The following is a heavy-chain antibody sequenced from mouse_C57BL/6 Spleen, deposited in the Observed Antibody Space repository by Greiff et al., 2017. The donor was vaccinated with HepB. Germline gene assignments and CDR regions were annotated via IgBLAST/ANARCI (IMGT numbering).Heavy chain of an antibody. CDR1: GFTFSSYA. CDR3: ARPIYYGNSWYFDV. J-gene: IGHJ1*03. CDR2: ISDGGSYT. D-gene: IGHD2-1*01. V-gene: IGHV5-4*03. Sequence: DVKLVESGGGLVKPGGSLKLSCAASGFTFSSYAMSWVRQTPEKRLEWVATISDGGSYTYYPDNVKGRFTISRDNAKNNLYLQMSHLKSEDTAMYYCARPIYYGNSWYFDVWGTGTTVTVSS.